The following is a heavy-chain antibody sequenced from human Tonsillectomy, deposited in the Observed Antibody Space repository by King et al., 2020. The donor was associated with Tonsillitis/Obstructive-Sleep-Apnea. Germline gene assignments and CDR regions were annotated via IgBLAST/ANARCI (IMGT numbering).Heavy chain of an antibody. J-gene: IGHJ6*03. D-gene: IGHD2/OR15-2a*01. CDR2: IKSTPDGGTT. V-gene: IGHV3-15*01. CDR1: GFTFSNAW. CDR3: TTDRIWRATEVGRYYYYMDV. Sequence: VQLVESGGGLVKPGGSHRLSCAVSGFTFSNAWMSWVRQAPGKGLEWVGRIKSTPDGGTTDYAAPVKGRFTISRDDSKNTLYLQVNSLKTDDTAVYYCTTDRIWRATEVGRYYYYMDVWGKGTTVTVSS.